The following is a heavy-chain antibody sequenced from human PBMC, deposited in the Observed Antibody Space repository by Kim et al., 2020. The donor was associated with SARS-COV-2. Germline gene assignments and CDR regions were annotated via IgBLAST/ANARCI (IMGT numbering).Heavy chain of an antibody. V-gene: IGHV3-30*04. CDR2: ISYDGSNK. Sequence: GGSLRLSCAASGFTFSSYAMHWVRQAPGKGLEWVAVISYDGSNKYYADSVKGRFTISRDNSKNTLYLQMNSLRAEDTAVYYCASGLDSSGYPFYYWGQGTLVTVSS. CDR1: GFTFSSYA. D-gene: IGHD3-22*01. CDR3: ASGLDSSGYPFYY. J-gene: IGHJ4*02.